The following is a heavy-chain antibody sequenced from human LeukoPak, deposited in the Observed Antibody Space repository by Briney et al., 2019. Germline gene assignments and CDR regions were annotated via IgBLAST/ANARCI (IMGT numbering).Heavy chain of an antibody. V-gene: IGHV1-2*04. CDR3: ARASSSRRYYYYYGMDV. J-gene: IGHJ6*02. CDR1: GYSFTGYY. D-gene: IGHD6-13*01. CDR2: INPNSGGT. Sequence: ASVKVSCKASGYSFTGYYMHWVRQAPGQGLEWMGWINPNSGGTNYAQKFQGWVTMTRDTSISTAYMELSRLRSDDTAVYYCARASSSRRYYYYYGMDVWCQGTTVTVSS.